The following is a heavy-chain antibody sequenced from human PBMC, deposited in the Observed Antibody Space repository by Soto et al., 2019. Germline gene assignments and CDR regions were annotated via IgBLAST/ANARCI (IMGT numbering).Heavy chain of an antibody. Sequence: QVQLVQSGAEVKKPGALVKVSCKASGYTFNSYEINWVRQATGQGLEWLGWMSPNSGNTGYAQKFQGRVTMTRNTSISTAYMELSSLRSEDTALYYCARQKLSTGDYFDNWGQGTLVTVSS. D-gene: IGHD2-15*01. CDR3: ARQKLSTGDYFDN. J-gene: IGHJ4*02. CDR1: GYTFNSYE. CDR2: MSPNSGNT. V-gene: IGHV1-8*01.